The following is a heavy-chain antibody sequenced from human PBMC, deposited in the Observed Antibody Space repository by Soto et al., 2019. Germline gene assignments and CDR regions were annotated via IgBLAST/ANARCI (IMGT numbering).Heavy chain of an antibody. D-gene: IGHD2-2*01. Sequence: APVKVSCKTSEYTFTDNYIYWIRQAPGQGLEWMGWLNPNSGATDFAQRFQGRVTLTSDTSISTAYMELNRLTPDDTAVFYCARQSCGSTSCFYDYWGPGTLVTVSS. J-gene: IGHJ4*02. CDR1: EYTFTDNY. V-gene: IGHV1-2*02. CDR3: ARQSCGSTSCFYDY. CDR2: LNPNSGAT.